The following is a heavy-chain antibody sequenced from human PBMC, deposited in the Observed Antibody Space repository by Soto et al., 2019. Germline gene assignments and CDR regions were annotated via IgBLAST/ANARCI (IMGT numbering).Heavy chain of an antibody. Sequence: SETLSLTCTVSGGSISSGDYYWSWIRQPPGKGLEWIGYIYYSGSTYYNPSLKSRVTISVDTSKNQFSLKLSSVTAADTAVYYCARASIYDILTGYYVFAWFDPWGQGTLVTVSS. D-gene: IGHD3-9*01. CDR1: GGSISSGDYY. J-gene: IGHJ5*02. V-gene: IGHV4-30-4*01. CDR2: IYYSGST. CDR3: ARASIYDILTGYYVFAWFDP.